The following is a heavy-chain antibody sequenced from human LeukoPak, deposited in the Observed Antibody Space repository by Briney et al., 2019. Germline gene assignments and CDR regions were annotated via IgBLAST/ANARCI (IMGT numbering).Heavy chain of an antibody. CDR2: ISGSGGST. Sequence: ETGGSLRLSCAASGFTFSSYAMSWVRQAPGKGLEWASAISGSGGSTYYADSVKGRFTISRDNSKNTLYLQMNSLRAEDTAVYHCAKGAVEMATDYFDYWGQGTLVTVSS. CDR1: GFTFSSYA. V-gene: IGHV3-23*01. CDR3: AKGAVEMATDYFDY. D-gene: IGHD5-24*01. J-gene: IGHJ4*02.